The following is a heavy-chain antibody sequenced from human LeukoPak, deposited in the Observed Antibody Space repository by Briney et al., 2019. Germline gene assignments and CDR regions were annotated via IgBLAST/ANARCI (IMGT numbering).Heavy chain of an antibody. CDR1: GGSISSYY. J-gene: IGHJ2*01. CDR3: ARDHRGYYDSSGYLPYWYFDL. V-gene: IGHV4-4*07. CDR2: TYTSGST. D-gene: IGHD3-22*01. Sequence: SETLSLTCTVSGGSISSYYWSWIRQPAGKGLEWIGRTYTSGSTNYNPSLKSRVTMSVDTSKNQFSLKLSSVTAADTAVYYCARDHRGYYDSSGYLPYWYFDLWGRGTLVTVSS.